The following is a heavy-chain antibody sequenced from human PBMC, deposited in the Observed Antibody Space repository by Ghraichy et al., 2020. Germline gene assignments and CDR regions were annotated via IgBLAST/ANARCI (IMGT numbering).Heavy chain of an antibody. CDR2: INHSGST. Sequence: SQTLSLTCAVYGGSFSGYYWSWIRQPPGKGLEWIGEINHSGSTNYNPSLKSRVTISVDTSKNQFSLKLSSVTAADTAVYYCARSSPYCSGGSCYSYYYYGMDVWGQGTTVTVSS. J-gene: IGHJ6*02. CDR1: GGSFSGYY. D-gene: IGHD2-15*01. V-gene: IGHV4-34*01. CDR3: ARSSPYCSGGSCYSYYYYGMDV.